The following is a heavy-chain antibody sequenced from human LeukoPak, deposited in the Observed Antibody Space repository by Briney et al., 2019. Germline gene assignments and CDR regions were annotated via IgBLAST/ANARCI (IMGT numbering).Heavy chain of an antibody. Sequence: GGSLRLSCAASGLTFYDYGMSWVRQAPGKGLEWVSGINWNGGSTGYADSVKGRFTISRDNAKNSLYLQMNSLRAEDTALYYCARAGAYYYDSSGYYFDYWGQGTLVTVSS. D-gene: IGHD3-22*01. CDR2: INWNGGST. J-gene: IGHJ4*02. V-gene: IGHV3-20*04. CDR3: ARAGAYYYDSSGYYFDY. CDR1: GLTFYDYG.